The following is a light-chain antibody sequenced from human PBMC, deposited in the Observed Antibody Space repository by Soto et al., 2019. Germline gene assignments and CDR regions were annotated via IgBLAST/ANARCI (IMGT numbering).Light chain of an antibody. Sequence: DIQMTQSPSSVSASVGDRVTITCRASHGIGSWLAWYQQKPGKAPKLLISGASSLHSGVPSRFSGSGSGTEFTLTISSLQPEDFATYYCQQANGSPFPFGPGTKVDIK. V-gene: IGKV1D-12*01. CDR2: GAS. J-gene: IGKJ3*01. CDR1: HGIGSW. CDR3: QQANGSPFP.